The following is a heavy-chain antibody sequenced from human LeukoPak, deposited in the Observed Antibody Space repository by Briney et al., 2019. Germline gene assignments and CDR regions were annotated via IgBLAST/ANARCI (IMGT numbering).Heavy chain of an antibody. J-gene: IGHJ4*02. Sequence: GGSLRLSCAASGFIFSDYYMNWIRQAPRKGLEWVSYISGSSSNTIYYADSVKGRFTISRDNAKNSLYLQMNSLRAEDTAVYYCAREREPVTTEFDYWGQGTLVTVSS. CDR2: ISGSSSNTI. CDR1: GFIFSDYY. D-gene: IGHD4-17*01. V-gene: IGHV3-11*01. CDR3: AREREPVTTEFDY.